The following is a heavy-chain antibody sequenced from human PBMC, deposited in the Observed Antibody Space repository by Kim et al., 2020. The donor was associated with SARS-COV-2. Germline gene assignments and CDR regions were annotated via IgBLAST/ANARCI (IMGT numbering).Heavy chain of an antibody. J-gene: IGHJ6*02. CDR2: IRSKANSYAT. D-gene: IGHD5-18*01. V-gene: IGHV3-73*01. CDR1: GFTFSGSA. CDR3: TAGGYSYGWHDGMDV. Sequence: GGSLRLSCAASGFTFSGSAMHWVRQASGKGLEWVGRIRSKANSYATAYAASVKGRFTISRDDSKNTAYLQMNSLKTEDTAVYYCTAGGYSYGWHDGMDVWGQGTTVTVSS.